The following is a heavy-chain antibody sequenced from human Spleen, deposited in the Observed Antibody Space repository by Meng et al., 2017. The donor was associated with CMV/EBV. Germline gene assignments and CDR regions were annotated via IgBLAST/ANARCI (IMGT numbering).Heavy chain of an antibody. J-gene: IGHJ6*02. V-gene: IGHV3-20*04. CDR3: AGDPLAGGMDV. CDR2: INWNGDST. Sequence: GESLKISCAASGFTFDDYAMHWVRQAPGKGLEWVSVINWNGDSTGYADSVKGRFTISRDNAKNSLYLQMNSLRAEDTALYYCAGDPLAGGMDVWGQGTTVTVSS. CDR1: GFTFDDYA. D-gene: IGHD3-10*01.